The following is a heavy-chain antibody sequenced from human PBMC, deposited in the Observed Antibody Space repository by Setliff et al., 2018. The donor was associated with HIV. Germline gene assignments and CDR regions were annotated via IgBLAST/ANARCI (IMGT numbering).Heavy chain of an antibody. J-gene: IGHJ3*02. CDR1: GYTFTDYF. D-gene: IGHD4-17*01. CDR3: ARHDGLRSVHGAFDI. Sequence: GASVKVSCKASGYTFTDYFIHWVRQAPGQGLEWVGWINPNNDNTNYAQKLQGRVTMTTETSTSTAYMELRSLRTDDTAVYYCARHDGLRSVHGAFDIWGQGTMVTVSS. CDR2: INPNNDNT. V-gene: IGHV1-18*04.